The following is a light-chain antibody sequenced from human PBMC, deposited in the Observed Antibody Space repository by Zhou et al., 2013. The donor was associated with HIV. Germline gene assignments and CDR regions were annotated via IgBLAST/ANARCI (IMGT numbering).Light chain of an antibody. CDR3: QQYSTDPLT. Sequence: DIQMTQSPSTLSASVGDRVTITCRASQRISSWLAWYQQKPGKAPKLLIYKASSLESGVPSRFSGSGSGTEFTLTISCLQPDDFATYYCQQYSTDPLTFGGGPRWRSN. J-gene: IGKJ4*01. V-gene: IGKV1-5*03. CDR2: KAS. CDR1: QRISSW.